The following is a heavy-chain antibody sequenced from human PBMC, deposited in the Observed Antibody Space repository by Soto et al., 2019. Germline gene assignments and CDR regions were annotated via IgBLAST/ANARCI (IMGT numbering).Heavy chain of an antibody. V-gene: IGHV3-21*01. J-gene: IGHJ4*02. Sequence: EVQLVESGGGLVKPGGSLRLSCAASGFTFSSYSMNWVRQAPGEGLEWVSSISSSSSYIYYADSVKGRFTISRDNAKNSLYLQMNSLRAEDTAVYYCARDGSGRGYYFDYWGQGTLVTVSS. CDR3: ARDGSGRGYYFDY. CDR2: ISSSSSYI. D-gene: IGHD3-10*01. CDR1: GFTFSSYS.